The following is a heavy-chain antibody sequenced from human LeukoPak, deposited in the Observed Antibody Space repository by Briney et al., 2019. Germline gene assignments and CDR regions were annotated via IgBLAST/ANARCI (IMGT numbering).Heavy chain of an antibody. V-gene: IGHV1-18*01. CDR3: ARNIWFGESADAFDI. CDR1: GYTFTTHG. CDR2: ISAYNGNT. J-gene: IGHJ3*02. D-gene: IGHD3-10*01. Sequence: GASVKVSCKASGYTFTTHGISWVRQAPGQGLEWMGWISAYNGNTNYAQKFHGRVTMTTDTSTNTAYMELKSLRSDDTAVYYCARNIWFGESADAFDIWGQGTMVTVSS.